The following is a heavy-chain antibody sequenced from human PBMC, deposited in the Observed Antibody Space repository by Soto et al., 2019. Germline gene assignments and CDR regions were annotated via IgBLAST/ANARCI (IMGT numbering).Heavy chain of an antibody. D-gene: IGHD1-26*01. Sequence: PSETLSLTCTVSGGSISSSSYYWGWIRQPPGKGLEWIGSIYYSGSTYYNPSLKSRVTISVDTSKNQFSLKLSSVTAADTAVYYCARQPGGHDYWGQGTLVTVSS. CDR1: GGSISSSSYY. J-gene: IGHJ4*02. CDR3: ARQPGGHDY. CDR2: IYYSGST. V-gene: IGHV4-39*01.